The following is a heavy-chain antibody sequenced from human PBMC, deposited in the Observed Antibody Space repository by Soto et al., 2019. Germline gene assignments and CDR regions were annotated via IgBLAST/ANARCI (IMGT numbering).Heavy chain of an antibody. CDR2: IYYSGST. V-gene: IGHV4-39*01. CDR3: ASLVLGYQQVLDY. CDR1: GGSISSSSYY. Sequence: QLQLQESGPGLVKPSETLSLTCTVSGGSISSSSYYWGWIRQPPGKGLEWIGSIYYSGSTYYNPSLKSRVTISVDTSKNQFSLKLSSVTAADTAVYYCASLVLGYQQVLDYWGQGTLVTVSS. J-gene: IGHJ4*02. D-gene: IGHD2-8*02.